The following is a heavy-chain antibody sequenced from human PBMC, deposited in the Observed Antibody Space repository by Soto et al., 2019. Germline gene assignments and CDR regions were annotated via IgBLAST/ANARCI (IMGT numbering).Heavy chain of an antibody. CDR2: IVVGSGNT. J-gene: IGHJ5*02. V-gene: IGHV1-58*01. Sequence: GASVKVSCKASGFTFTSSAVQWVRQARGQRLEWIGWIVVGSGNTNYAQKLQERVTITRDMSTSTAYMELSSLRSEDTAVYYCAVSCYSCSWFDPWGQGTLVTVSS. D-gene: IGHD2-15*01. CDR1: GFTFTSSA. CDR3: AVSCYSCSWFDP.